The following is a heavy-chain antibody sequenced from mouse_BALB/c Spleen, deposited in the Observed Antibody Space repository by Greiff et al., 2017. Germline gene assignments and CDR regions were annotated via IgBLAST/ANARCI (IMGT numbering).Heavy chain of an antibody. CDR2: ISTYYGDA. CDR3: ARGGWLLRAMDY. CDR1: GYTFTDYA. V-gene: IGHV1S137*01. Sequence: QVQLQQSGAELVRPGVSVKISCKGSGYTFTDYAMHWVKQSHAQSLEWIGVISTYYGDASYNQKFKGKATMTVDKSSSTAYMELARLTSEDSAIYYCARGGWLLRAMDYWGQGTSVTVSS. J-gene: IGHJ4*01. D-gene: IGHD2-3*01.